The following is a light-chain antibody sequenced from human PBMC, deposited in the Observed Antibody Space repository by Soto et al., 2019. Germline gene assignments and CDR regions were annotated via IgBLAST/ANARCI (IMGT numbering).Light chain of an antibody. CDR3: QQYHTYRT. CDR2: DAS. CDR1: QSISHW. J-gene: IGKJ1*01. V-gene: IGKV1-5*01. Sequence: DIQMTQAPSTLSASIGDRVIITCRASQSISHWLAWYQQKPGKAPKLLISDASILESRVPSRFSGSTSGTEFTLPISSLQPDDFATYYCQQYHTYRTFGQGTKVEIK.